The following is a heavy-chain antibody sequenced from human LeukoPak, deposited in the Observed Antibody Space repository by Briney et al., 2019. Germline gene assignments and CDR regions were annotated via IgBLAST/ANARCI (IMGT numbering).Heavy chain of an antibody. CDR1: GFTFSSYS. CDR2: ISSSSSYI. CDR3: ARVQKEVYGSGLPIYY. Sequence: PGGSLRLSCATSGFTFSSYSMHWVRQAPGKGLEWVSSISSSSSYIYYEDPVKGRFTISRENAKNSLYLQMSSLRAEETAVYYCARVQKEVYGSGLPIYYWGQRTLVTASS. V-gene: IGHV3-21*01. J-gene: IGHJ4*02. D-gene: IGHD6-19*01.